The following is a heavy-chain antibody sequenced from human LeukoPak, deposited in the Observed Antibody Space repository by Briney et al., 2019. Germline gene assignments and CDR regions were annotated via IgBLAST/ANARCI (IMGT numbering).Heavy chain of an antibody. V-gene: IGHV1-69*06. CDR2: IIPIFGTA. Sequence: GASVKVSCKASGGTFISYAISWVRQAPGQGLEWMGGIIPIFGTANYAQKFQGRVTITADKSTSTAYMELSSLRSEDTAVYYCARVYCSGGSCYYFDYWGQGTLVTVSS. J-gene: IGHJ4*02. D-gene: IGHD2-15*01. CDR1: GGTFISYA. CDR3: ARVYCSGGSCYYFDY.